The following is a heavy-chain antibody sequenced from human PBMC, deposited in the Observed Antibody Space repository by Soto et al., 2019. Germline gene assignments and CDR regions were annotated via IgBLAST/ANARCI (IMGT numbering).Heavy chain of an antibody. V-gene: IGHV1-18*01. J-gene: IGHJ5*02. CDR2: ISPYIDNT. Sequence: QVHLLQSGPEIKKPGASVKVSCKASGFSLSDDGINWMRQAPGQGLDWVGWISPYIDNTNYAQKFQDRVTLTTDTSTSTAYMELRSLRSDDTAVYYCATSEVPASMGGLFATWGQRALVSVSA. CDR1: GFSLSDDG. D-gene: IGHD2-2*01. CDR3: ATSEVPASMGGLFAT.